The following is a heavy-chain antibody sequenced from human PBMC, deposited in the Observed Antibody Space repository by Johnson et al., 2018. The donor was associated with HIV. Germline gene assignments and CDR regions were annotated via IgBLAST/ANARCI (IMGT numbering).Heavy chain of an antibody. V-gene: IGHV3-66*01. Sequence: VLLVESGGGVVRPGGSLRLSCAASGFSFEDHDMSWVRQVPGKGLEWVSVIYSGGSTYYADSVKGRFTISRDNSKNTLYLQMNSLRAEDTAVYYCARDRNYYDSSAQGAFDIWGQGTMVTVSS. J-gene: IGHJ3*02. CDR3: ARDRNYYDSSAQGAFDI. D-gene: IGHD3-22*01. CDR2: IYSGGST. CDR1: GFSFEDHD.